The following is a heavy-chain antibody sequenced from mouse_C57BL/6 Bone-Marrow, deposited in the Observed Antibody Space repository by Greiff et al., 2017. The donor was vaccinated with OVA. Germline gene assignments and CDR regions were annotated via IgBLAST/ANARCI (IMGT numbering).Heavy chain of an antibody. CDR2: IHLNSGST. D-gene: IGHD1-1*01. V-gene: IGHV1-64*01. Sequence: PGQGLEWIGMIHLNSGSTNYNEKFKSKATLTVDKSSSTAYMQLSSLTSEDSAVYYCARSPGSSYGYFDVWGTGTTVTVSS. J-gene: IGHJ1*03. CDR3: ARSPGSSYGYFDV.